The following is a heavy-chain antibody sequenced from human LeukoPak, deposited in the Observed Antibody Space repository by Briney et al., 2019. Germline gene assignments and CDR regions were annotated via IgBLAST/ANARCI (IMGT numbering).Heavy chain of an antibody. Sequence: PSETLSLTCTVSGGSISSYYWSWIRQPPGKGLEWIGYIYQSGTTYYNPSLKSRITISVDRSKNQFSLKLSSVTAADTAVYYCARHYDSNGYYSDYWGQGTLVTVSS. D-gene: IGHD3-22*01. CDR1: GGSISSYY. CDR3: ARHYDSNGYYSDY. V-gene: IGHV4-59*12. J-gene: IGHJ4*02. CDR2: IYQSGTT.